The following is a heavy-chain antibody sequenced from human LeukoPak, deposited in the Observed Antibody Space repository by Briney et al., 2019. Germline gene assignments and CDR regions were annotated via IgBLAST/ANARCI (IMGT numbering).Heavy chain of an antibody. CDR3: ARESIRGATADN. CDR2: ISWNSGSI. J-gene: IGHJ4*02. D-gene: IGHD6-6*01. CDR1: GFTFDDYA. V-gene: IGHV3-9*01. Sequence: GGSLRLSCAASGFTFDDYAMHWVRQAPGKGLEWVSGISWNSGSIGYADSVKGRFTISRDNAKNSLYLQMNSLRAEDTAVYYCARESIRGATADNWGQGTLVTVSA.